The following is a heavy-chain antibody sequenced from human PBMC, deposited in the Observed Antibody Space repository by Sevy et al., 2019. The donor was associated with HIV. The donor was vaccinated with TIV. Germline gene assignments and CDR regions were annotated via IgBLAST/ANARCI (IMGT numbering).Heavy chain of an antibody. CDR2: INHSGST. V-gene: IGHV4-34*01. J-gene: IGHJ6*02. CDR3: AREGGDYDILTGYSPRYGMDV. Sequence: SETLSLTCVVSGGSFSGYFWSWIRQPPGKGLEWIGAINHSGSTNYNPSLKGRVTISVDTSKNQFSLKLSSVTAADTAVYYCAREGGDYDILTGYSPRYGMDVWGQGTTVTVSS. CDR1: GGSFSGYF. D-gene: IGHD3-9*01.